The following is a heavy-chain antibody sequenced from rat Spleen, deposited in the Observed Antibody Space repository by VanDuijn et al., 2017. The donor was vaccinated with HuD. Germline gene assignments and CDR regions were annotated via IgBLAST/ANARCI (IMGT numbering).Heavy chain of an antibody. CDR2: ITNASGRT. J-gene: IGHJ2*01. D-gene: IGHD1-3*01. Sequence: EVQLVESGGGLVQPGRSLKLSCAASGFTFNNYWMTWIRQAPGKGLEWVASITNASGRTYYPDSVKGRFTVSRDNTKSTLYLQMDSLRSEDTASYYCARHNYGSYYFDYWGQGVMVTVSS. CDR1: GFTFNNYW. V-gene: IGHV5-31*01. CDR3: ARHNYGSYYFDY.